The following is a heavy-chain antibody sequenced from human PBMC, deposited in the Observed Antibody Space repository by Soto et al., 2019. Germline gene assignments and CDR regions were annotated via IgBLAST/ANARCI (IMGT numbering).Heavy chain of an antibody. CDR3: QGYCISTSCRSPVVVAASVDP. D-gene: IGHD2-2*01. CDR2: IKYSGTT. Sequence: SETLSLTCTVSGGSISSSRCHWGWIRQPPGKGLEWIASIKYSGTTFYNPSLKSRVTLSVDTSKNQFSLKLSSVTAADTAVYYCQGYCISTSCRSPVVVAASVDPWGQGTLVTVSS. J-gene: IGHJ5*02. CDR1: GGSISSSRCH. V-gene: IGHV4-39*01.